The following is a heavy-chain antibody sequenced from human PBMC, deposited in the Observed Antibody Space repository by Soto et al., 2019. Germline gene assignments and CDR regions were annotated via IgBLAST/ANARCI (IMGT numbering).Heavy chain of an antibody. D-gene: IGHD3-22*01. CDR2: IYYSGST. J-gene: IGHJ4*02. V-gene: IGHV4-30-4*01. Sequence: PSETLLLTCTVSGGSISSGDYYWRWIRQPPGKGLEWIGYIYYSGSTYYNPSLKSRVTISVDTSKNQFSLKLSSVTAADTAVYYCARDAPYYYDSSSYAREYYFDYWGQGTLVTVSS. CDR3: ARDAPYYYDSSSYAREYYFDY. CDR1: GGSISSGDYY.